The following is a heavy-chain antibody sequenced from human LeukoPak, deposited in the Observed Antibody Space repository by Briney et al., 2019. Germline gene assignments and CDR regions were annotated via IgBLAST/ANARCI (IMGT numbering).Heavy chain of an antibody. D-gene: IGHD3-22*01. V-gene: IGHV3-30*14. CDR1: GFTFSSYA. CDR2: ISYDGNTK. J-gene: IGHJ4*02. Sequence: GGSLRLSCVVSGFTFSSYAMHWVRQAPGKGLEWVAVISYDGNTKSYADSVKGRFTLSRDNSKNTLYLQMNSLRAEDTAVYYCARESTYYYDSSGPGDPYYFEYWGQGTLVTVSS. CDR3: ARESTYYYDSSGPGDPYYFEY.